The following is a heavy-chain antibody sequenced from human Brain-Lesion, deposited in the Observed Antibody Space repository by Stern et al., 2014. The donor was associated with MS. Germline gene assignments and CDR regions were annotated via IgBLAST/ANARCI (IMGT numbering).Heavy chain of an antibody. Sequence: VQLVESGAEVTKPGASVKVSCKTSGYIFTGYYIHWVRQAPGQGLEWMAWINPNTGGPKYAQKFQGRVTMSRDTSISTAYVELSSLTSDDTAVYYCARDQRGITIFGVVTDYYYLGMDVWGQGTTVTVSS. CDR2: INPNTGGP. CDR1: GYIFTGYY. D-gene: IGHD3-3*01. J-gene: IGHJ6*02. V-gene: IGHV1-2*02. CDR3: ARDQRGITIFGVVTDYYYLGMDV.